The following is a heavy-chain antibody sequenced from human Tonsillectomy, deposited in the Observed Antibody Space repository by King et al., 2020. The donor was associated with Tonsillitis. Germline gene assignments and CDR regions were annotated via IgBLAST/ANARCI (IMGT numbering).Heavy chain of an antibody. V-gene: IGHV4-39*01. Sequence: LQLQESGPGLVKPSETLSLTYSVSGTSITSGTHWVWIRQSPGKGLEWIGTIYNSVSTFYNPSLKSRATISVDTPKNQVSLKLSSVTAADTAVYYCARPYISDYYFHQAGNDAFDVWGLGTLVTVAS. CDR1: GTSITSGTH. D-gene: IGHD2-21*01. J-gene: IGHJ3*01. CDR2: IYNSVST. CDR3: ARPYISDYYFHQAGNDAFDV.